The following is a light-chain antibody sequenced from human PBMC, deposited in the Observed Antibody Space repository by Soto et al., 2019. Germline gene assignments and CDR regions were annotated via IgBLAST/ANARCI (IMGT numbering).Light chain of an antibody. CDR3: QQLNSYPPT. Sequence: IQLTQSPSSLSASVGDRVTVTCRASQGISSYLAWYQQQPGKAPKLLLYAASTLQRGVSSRLSGSRSGTDFTLPISSLQPEDFATCYCQQLNSYPPTFGQGTKLEIK. CDR2: AAS. CDR1: QGISSY. J-gene: IGKJ2*01. V-gene: IGKV1-9*01.